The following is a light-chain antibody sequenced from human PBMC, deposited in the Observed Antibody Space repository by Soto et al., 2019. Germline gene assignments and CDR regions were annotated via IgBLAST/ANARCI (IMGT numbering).Light chain of an antibody. J-gene: IGKJ2*01. CDR3: QQYNNWPPGT. V-gene: IGKV3-15*01. CDR2: GAS. Sequence: EIVMTQSPATLSVSPGARATLSCRASQSVSSNLAWYQQKPGQAPRLLIYGASTRATGIPARFSGSGSGTEFTLTISSLQSEDFAVYYCQQYNNWPPGTFGHGTKLEIK. CDR1: QSVSSN.